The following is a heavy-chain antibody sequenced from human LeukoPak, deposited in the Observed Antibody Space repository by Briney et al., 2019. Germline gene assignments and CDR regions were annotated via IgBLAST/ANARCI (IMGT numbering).Heavy chain of an antibody. D-gene: IGHD3-22*01. CDR1: GGSFSGYY. CDR2: INHSGST. CDR3: ARHSITYYYDSSGYYTAIFDY. J-gene: IGHJ4*02. Sequence: SETLSLTCAVYGGSFSGYYWSWIRQPPGKGLEWIGEINHSGSTHYNPSLKSRLTLSVDTSKNPFSWKLSSVTAADMAVYYCARHSITYYYDSSGYYTAIFDYWGQGTLVTVSS. V-gene: IGHV4-34*01.